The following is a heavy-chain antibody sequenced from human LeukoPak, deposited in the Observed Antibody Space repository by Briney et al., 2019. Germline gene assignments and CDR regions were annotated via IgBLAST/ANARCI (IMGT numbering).Heavy chain of an antibody. CDR2: INSDGSST. Sequence: GGSLRLSCAASGFTFSSYWMHWVRQAPGKGLVWVSRINSDGSSTSYADSVKGRFTISRDNAKNSLYLQMNSLRAEDTAVYYCARVVGANGFDYWGQGTLVTVSS. D-gene: IGHD1-26*01. CDR3: ARVVGANGFDY. J-gene: IGHJ4*02. CDR1: GFTFSSYW. V-gene: IGHV3-74*01.